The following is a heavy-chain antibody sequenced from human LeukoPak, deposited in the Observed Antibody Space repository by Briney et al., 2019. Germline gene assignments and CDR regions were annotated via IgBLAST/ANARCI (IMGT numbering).Heavy chain of an antibody. J-gene: IGHJ5*02. CDR2: MNPNSGNT. D-gene: IGHD1-26*01. V-gene: IGHV1-8*01. CDR3: ARGLVPEGNWFDP. CDR1: GYTFTSYD. Sequence: ASVKVSCKASGYTFTSYDINWVRQATGQGLEWMGWMNPNSGNTGYAQKFQGRVTMTRNTSISTAYIELSSLRSEDTAVYYCARGLVPEGNWFDPWGQGTLVTVSS.